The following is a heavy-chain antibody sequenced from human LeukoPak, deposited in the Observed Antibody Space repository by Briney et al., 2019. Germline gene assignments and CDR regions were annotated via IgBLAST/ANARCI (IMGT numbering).Heavy chain of an antibody. V-gene: IGHV3-74*01. CDR2: IRNDGTTT. CDR1: GFTFSTYW. D-gene: IGHD1-14*01. Sequence: PGGSLRLSCAASGFTFSTYWMHWVRQTPGKGLGLVSSIRNDGTTTNYADSVKGRFTISRDNAKNTLYLQMNSLRAEDTAVYYCVRLYKIEGADLWGRGTLVTVSS. J-gene: IGHJ2*01. CDR3: VRLYKIEGADL.